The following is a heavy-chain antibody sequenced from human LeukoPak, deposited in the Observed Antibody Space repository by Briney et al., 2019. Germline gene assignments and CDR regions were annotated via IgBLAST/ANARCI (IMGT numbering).Heavy chain of an antibody. V-gene: IGHV3-21*01. CDR2: ISPDSGYI. D-gene: IGHD6-13*01. Sequence: PGGSLRLSCAASGFTFSSHSLMWVRQAPGKGLEWVSSISPDSGYIYYADSVKGRFTISRDNAENSLFLQMNSLGAEDTAVYYCAHFSAVTHYYFDYWGQGTLVTVSS. CDR1: GFTFSSHS. CDR3: AHFSAVTHYYFDY. J-gene: IGHJ4*02.